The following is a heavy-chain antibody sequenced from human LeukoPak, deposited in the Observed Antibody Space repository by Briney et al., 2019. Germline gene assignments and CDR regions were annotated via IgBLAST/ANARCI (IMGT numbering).Heavy chain of an antibody. Sequence: GRSLRLSCAASGFTFDDYAMHWVRQAPGKGLEWVSGISWNSGSIGYADSVKGRFTISRDNAKNSLYLQMNSLRAEDTALYYCAKDLYPDIVVVVAATSTGSHYSSGMGVWGQGTTVTVSS. CDR1: GFTFDDYA. V-gene: IGHV3-9*01. D-gene: IGHD2-15*01. J-gene: IGHJ6*02. CDR2: ISWNSGSI. CDR3: AKDLYPDIVVVVAATSTGSHYSSGMGV.